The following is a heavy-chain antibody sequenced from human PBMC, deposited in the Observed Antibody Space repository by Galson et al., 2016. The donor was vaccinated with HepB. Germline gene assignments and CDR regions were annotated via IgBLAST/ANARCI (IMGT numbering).Heavy chain of an antibody. J-gene: IGHJ6*02. V-gene: IGHV3-48*03. Sequence: SLRLSCAASGFTFSNYEMNWVRQAPGKGLEWISYISNSGSTIYYADSVKGRFTISRDIPKNPLFLQMNSLRAEETAVYFCARDERSGYIYPSYYYHGMDVWGQGTVVTVSS. CDR2: ISNSGSTI. CDR3: ARDERSGYIYPSYYYHGMDV. D-gene: IGHD5-24*01. CDR1: GFTFSNYE.